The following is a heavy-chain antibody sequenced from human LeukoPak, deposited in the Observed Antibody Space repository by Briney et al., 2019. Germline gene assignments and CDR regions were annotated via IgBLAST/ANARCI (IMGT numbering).Heavy chain of an antibody. Sequence: ASVKVSCKASGYTFTSYGISWVRQAPGQGLEWMGWISAYNGNTNYAQKLQGRVTMTTDTSTSTAYMELRSLRSDDTAVYYCARDSSSSWCSDDYWFDPWGQGTLVTVSS. V-gene: IGHV1-18*01. CDR3: ARDSSSSWCSDDYWFDP. CDR1: GYTFTSYG. D-gene: IGHD6-13*01. J-gene: IGHJ5*02. CDR2: ISAYNGNT.